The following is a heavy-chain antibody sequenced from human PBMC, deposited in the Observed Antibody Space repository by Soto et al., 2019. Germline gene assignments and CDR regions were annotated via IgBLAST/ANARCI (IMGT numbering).Heavy chain of an antibody. D-gene: IGHD3-3*01. CDR2: IYYSGST. J-gene: IGHJ5*02. V-gene: IGHV4-39*07. CDR1: DGSITSTSYY. Sequence: SETLSLTCIVSDGSITSTSYYWGWIRQSPGKGLQWIGSIYYSGSTYYNPSLKSRVTISIDTSKNQFSLKLSSVTAADTAVYYCARDYSIRFVRWFDPWGQGTLVTVSS. CDR3: ARDYSIRFVRWFDP.